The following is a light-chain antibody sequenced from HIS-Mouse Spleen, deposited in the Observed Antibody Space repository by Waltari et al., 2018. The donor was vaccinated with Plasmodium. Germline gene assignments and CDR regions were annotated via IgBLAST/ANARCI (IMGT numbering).Light chain of an antibody. J-gene: IGLJ2*01. CDR3: SSYAGSNNLV. CDR2: EVS. CDR1: SSDVGGYNY. Sequence: QSALTQPPSASGSPGQSVTISCTGTSSDVGGYNYVSCSQQHPGKAPKLRVYEVSKRPSGGPVGCSGSKSGNTASLTVSGLQAEDEADYYCSSYAGSNNLVFGGGTKLTVL. V-gene: IGLV2-8*01.